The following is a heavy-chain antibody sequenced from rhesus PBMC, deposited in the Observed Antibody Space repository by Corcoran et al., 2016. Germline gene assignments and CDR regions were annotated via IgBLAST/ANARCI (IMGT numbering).Heavy chain of an antibody. J-gene: IGHJ4*01. D-gene: IGHD6-13*01. CDR2: IYGRITST. V-gene: IGHV4S10*01. CDR1: GGSISDSYR. Sequence: QVQLQESGPGVVKPSETLSLTCAVSGGSISDSYRWSWIRQPPGKGLEWIGYIYGRITSTNYNPSLKSRVTISKDTSKNQFSLKLSAVTAADTAGYYCARDPPSIAAGSLAFDYWGQGVLVTVSS. CDR3: ARDPPSIAAGSLAFDY.